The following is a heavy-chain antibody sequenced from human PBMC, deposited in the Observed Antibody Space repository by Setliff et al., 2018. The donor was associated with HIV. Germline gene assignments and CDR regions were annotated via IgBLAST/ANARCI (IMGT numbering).Heavy chain of an antibody. CDR1: GGSISSSSYY. D-gene: IGHD3-10*01. J-gene: IGHJ4*02. CDR3: ARGRDKYGPIDY. V-gene: IGHV4-39*07. Sequence: PSETLSLTCTVSGGSISSSSYYWGWIRQPPGKGLEWIGNIFYTGNTYYNPSLKSRVTISVDTSRSQFSLKLSSVTAADTAVYYCARGRDKYGPIDYWGQGTLVTVSS. CDR2: IFYTGNT.